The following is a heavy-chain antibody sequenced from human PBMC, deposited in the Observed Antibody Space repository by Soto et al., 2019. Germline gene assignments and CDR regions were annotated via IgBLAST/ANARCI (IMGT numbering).Heavy chain of an antibody. V-gene: IGHV3-66*01. CDR3: ARDMPLFSFGYQRGNYFDY. CDR1: GFTFSSYG. CDR2: IYSGGRT. Sequence: GGSLRLSCAASGFTFSSYGMHWVRQAPGKGLEWVAMIYSGGRTNYADSVKGRFAISRDTSKNTLYLQMTTLRVEDTAVYYCARDMPLFSFGYQRGNYFDYWGQGALVTVSS. D-gene: IGHD3-22*01. J-gene: IGHJ4*02.